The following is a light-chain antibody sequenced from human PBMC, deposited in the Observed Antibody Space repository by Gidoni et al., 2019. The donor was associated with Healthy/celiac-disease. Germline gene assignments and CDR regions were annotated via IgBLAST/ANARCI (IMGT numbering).Light chain of an antibody. Sequence: DIQMTQSPSTLSASVGDRVTITCRASQSISSWLDWYQQKPGKAPKLLIYKASSLESGVTSRFSGSGSGTEFTLTISSLQPDDFATYYCQQYNSYTWTFGQGTKVEIK. CDR1: QSISSW. CDR3: QQYNSYTWT. J-gene: IGKJ1*01. CDR2: KAS. V-gene: IGKV1-5*03.